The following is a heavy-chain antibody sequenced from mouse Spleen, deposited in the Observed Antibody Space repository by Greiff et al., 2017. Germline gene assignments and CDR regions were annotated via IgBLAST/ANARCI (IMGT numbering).Heavy chain of an antibody. V-gene: IGHV1-18*01. J-gene: IGHJ3*01. D-gene: IGHD2-4*01. Sequence: VQLQQSGPELVKPGASVKIPCKASGYTFTDYNMDWVKQSHGKSLEWIGDINPNNGGTIYNQKFKGKATLTVDKSSSTAYMELRSLTSEDTAVYYCARGIYYDYDVPYWGQGTLVTVSA. CDR3: ARGIYYDYDVPY. CDR2: INPNNGGT. CDR1: GYTFTDYN.